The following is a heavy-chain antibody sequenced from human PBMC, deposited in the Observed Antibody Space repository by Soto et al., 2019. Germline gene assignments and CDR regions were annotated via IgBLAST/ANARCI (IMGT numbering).Heavy chain of an antibody. CDR3: LRHGSGWYTRGPFDF. CDR2: ISGSGGGA. V-gene: IGHV3-23*01. Sequence: QPGWSLRLSCAASGFTFSNYAMNWVRQAPGKGLEWVSVISGSGGGAYYADSVQGRFTISRDNSKNTLYLQMNSLRAEDTAIYYCLRHGSGWYTRGPFDFWGRGTLGTVSS. J-gene: IGHJ3*01. D-gene: IGHD6-19*01. CDR1: GFTFSNYA.